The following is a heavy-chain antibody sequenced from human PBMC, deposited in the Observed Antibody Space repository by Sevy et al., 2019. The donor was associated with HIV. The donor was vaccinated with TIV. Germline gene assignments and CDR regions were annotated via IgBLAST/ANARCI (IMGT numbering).Heavy chain of an antibody. CDR2: INPNSGDT. CDR3: ATPDAPCSGGSCHDFDY. J-gene: IGHJ4*02. CDR1: GHTFTAYY. Sequence: ASVKVSCKASGHTFTAYYVHSVRQAPGQGLEWMGWINPNSGDTNYAQKFQARITLTSDTSITTTYMELTFLTSDDTAIYYCATPDAPCSGGSCHDFDYWGQGTLVTVSS. D-gene: IGHD2-15*01. V-gene: IGHV1-2*02.